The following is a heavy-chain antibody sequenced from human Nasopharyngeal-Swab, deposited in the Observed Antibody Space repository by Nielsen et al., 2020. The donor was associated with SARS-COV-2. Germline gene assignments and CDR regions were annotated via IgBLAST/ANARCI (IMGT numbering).Heavy chain of an antibody. J-gene: IGHJ4*02. D-gene: IGHD3-9*01. V-gene: IGHV3-11*06. CDR2: INSVSSST. Sequence: GESLKISCAASGFSFSDYYMSWIRQAPGKGLEWVSYINSVSSSTDYADSVKGRFTISRDNAKNSLYLQMNSLSAEDTAVYYCVRGRYNPYWGQGTLVTVSS. CDR1: GFSFSDYY. CDR3: VRGRYNPY.